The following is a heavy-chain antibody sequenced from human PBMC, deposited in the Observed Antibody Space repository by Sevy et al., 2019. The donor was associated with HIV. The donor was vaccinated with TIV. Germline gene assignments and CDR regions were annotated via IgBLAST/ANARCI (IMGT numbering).Heavy chain of an antibody. CDR3: ARVAARYYYYYMDV. Sequence: ASVKVSCKASGGTFSSYAISWVRQAPGQGLEWMGGIIPIFGTANYAQHFQGRVTITADKSTSTAYMELSSLRSEDTAVYYCARVAARYYYYYMDVWGKGTTVTVSS. CDR1: GGTFSSYA. V-gene: IGHV1-69*06. CDR2: IIPIFGTA. D-gene: IGHD2-15*01. J-gene: IGHJ6*03.